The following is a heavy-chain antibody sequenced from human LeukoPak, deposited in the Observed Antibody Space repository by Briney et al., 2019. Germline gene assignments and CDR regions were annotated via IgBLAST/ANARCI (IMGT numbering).Heavy chain of an antibody. D-gene: IGHD3-10*01. J-gene: IGHJ4*02. CDR3: ARANDYYLRSHYYHPALDN. V-gene: IGHV4-59*01. Sequence: SEALSLTCTVSCTSISCCYCSWIRQSPGKGLGLIGYMYYNGSTNYNPSLKSRVTISLDWSESPVSLKLHSPTAADTAVYYCARANDYYLRSHYYHPALDNCGQGALGTVSP. CDR1: CTSISCCY. CDR2: MYYNGST.